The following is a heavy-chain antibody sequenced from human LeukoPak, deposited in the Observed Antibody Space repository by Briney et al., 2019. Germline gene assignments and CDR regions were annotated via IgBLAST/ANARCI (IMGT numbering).Heavy chain of an antibody. CDR3: AREYHYDSSGYKRAPPNWFDP. V-gene: IGHV1-46*01. CDR2: INPSGGAT. D-gene: IGHD3-22*01. CDR1: GGTFSSYA. J-gene: IGHJ5*02. Sequence: ASVKVSCKASGGTFSSYAISWVRQAPGQGLEWMGIINPSGGATTYAQKFQGKVTMTSDTSTSTVYVELSSLRSEDTAVYYCAREYHYDSSGYKRAPPNWFDPWGQGTLVTVSS.